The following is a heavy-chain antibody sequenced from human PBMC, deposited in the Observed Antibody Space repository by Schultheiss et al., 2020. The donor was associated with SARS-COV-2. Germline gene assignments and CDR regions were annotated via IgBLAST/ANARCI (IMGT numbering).Heavy chain of an antibody. CDR1: GFTFSNAW. Sequence: GGSLRLSCAASGFTFSNAWMSWVRQAPGKGLEWVGRIKSKTDGGTTDYAAPVKGRFTISRDDSKSIAYLQMNSLKTEDTAVYYCTSKDGYSLFDYWGQGTLVTVSS. J-gene: IGHJ4*02. CDR3: TSKDGYSLFDY. V-gene: IGHV3-15*01. CDR2: IKSKTDGGTT. D-gene: IGHD5-24*01.